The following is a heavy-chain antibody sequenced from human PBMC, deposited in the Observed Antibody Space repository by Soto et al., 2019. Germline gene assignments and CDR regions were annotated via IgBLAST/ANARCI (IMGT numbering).Heavy chain of an antibody. Sequence: PGESLRLSCAASVFTVSSNYMSWVRQAPGKGLEWVSVIYSGGSTYYEDSVKGRFTISRDNSKNTLYLQMNSLRAEDTAVYYCARGDNYGGNSDFDYWGQGTLVTVSS. D-gene: IGHD4-17*01. CDR2: IYSGGST. J-gene: IGHJ4*02. V-gene: IGHV3-53*01. CDR1: VFTVSSNY. CDR3: ARGDNYGGNSDFDY.